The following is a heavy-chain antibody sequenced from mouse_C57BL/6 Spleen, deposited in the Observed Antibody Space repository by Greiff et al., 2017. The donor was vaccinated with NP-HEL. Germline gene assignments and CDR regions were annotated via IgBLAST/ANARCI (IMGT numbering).Heavy chain of an antibody. CDR1: GFSLTSYG. Sequence: VQLQQSGPGLVQPSQSLSITCTVSGFSLTSYGVHWVRQSPGKGLEWLGVIWSGGSTDYNAAFISRLSISKDNSKSQVFFKMNSRQADDTAIYYCARGLIYGSSSYWYFDVWGTGTTVTVSS. CDR2: IWSGGST. CDR3: ARGLIYGSSSYWYFDV. V-gene: IGHV2-2*01. D-gene: IGHD1-1*01. J-gene: IGHJ1*03.